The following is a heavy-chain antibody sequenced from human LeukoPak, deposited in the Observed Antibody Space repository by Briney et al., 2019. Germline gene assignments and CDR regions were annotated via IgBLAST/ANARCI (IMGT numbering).Heavy chain of an antibody. V-gene: IGHV3-23*01. CDR3: AKGVNSGYDWVFDY. Sequence: GGSLRLSCEASGFTFSSYAMSWVRQAPGKGLEGVSAISDSGGSTYYADSVKGRFTISRDNSKNTLYLQMNSLRAEDTAVYYCAKGVNSGYDWVFDYWGQGTLVTVSS. J-gene: IGHJ4*02. D-gene: IGHD5-12*01. CDR2: ISDSGGST. CDR1: GFTFSSYA.